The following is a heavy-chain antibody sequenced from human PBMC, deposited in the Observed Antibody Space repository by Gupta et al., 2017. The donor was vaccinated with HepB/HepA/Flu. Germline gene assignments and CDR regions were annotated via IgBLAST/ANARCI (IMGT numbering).Heavy chain of an antibody. V-gene: IGHV1-8*03. CDR3: ARGLANWGFVGRNWFDP. J-gene: IGHJ5*02. CDR2: MNPNSGNT. Sequence: QVQLVQSGAEVKKPGASVKVSCKASGYTFTSYDINWVRQATGQGLEWMGWMNPNSGNTGYAQKFQGRVTITRNTSISTAYMELSSLRSEDTAVYYCARGLANWGFVGRNWFDPWGQGTLVTVSS. CDR1: GYTFTSYD. D-gene: IGHD7-27*01.